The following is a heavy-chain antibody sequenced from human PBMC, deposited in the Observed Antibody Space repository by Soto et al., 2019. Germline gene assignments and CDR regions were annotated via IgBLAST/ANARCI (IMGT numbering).Heavy chain of an antibody. CDR1: GGSFSGYY. Sequence: TSETLSLTCAVYGGSFSGYYWSWIRQPPGKGLEWIGEINHSGSTNYNPSLKSRVTISVDTSKNQFSLKLSSVTAADTAVYYCASFRPDRYFDWLLRARRFRYAFDIWGQGTMVTVSS. J-gene: IGHJ3*02. CDR2: INHSGST. D-gene: IGHD3-9*01. CDR3: ASFRPDRYFDWLLRARRFRYAFDI. V-gene: IGHV4-34*01.